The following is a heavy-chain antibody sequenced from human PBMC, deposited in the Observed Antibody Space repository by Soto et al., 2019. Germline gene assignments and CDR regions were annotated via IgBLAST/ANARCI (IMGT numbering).Heavy chain of an antibody. CDR1: GYSVTDCH. V-gene: IGHV1-2*02. CDR2: SNPNKDET. D-gene: IGHD2-21*02. CDR3: ARGRDRAVPSASDIDGP. Sequence: GASGKVCGEASGYSVTDCHMDWAGQAPGQGLEWMGWSNPNKDETSYEQKFQGRVTMTRDTSISTGYMEVSRLRYDDTAVYYCARGRDRAVPSASDIDGPWGQGSLVTVSS. J-gene: IGHJ5*02.